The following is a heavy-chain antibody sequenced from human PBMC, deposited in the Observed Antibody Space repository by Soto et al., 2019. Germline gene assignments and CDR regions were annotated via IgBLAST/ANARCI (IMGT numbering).Heavy chain of an antibody. CDR3: ARVGGYDILTGYYLDNWFDP. J-gene: IGHJ5*02. V-gene: IGHV1-69*06. Sequence: QVQLVQSGDEVKKPGSSVKVSCKASGGTFSSYAISWVRQAPGQGLAWMGGNIPIFGTANYAQKFQGRVTITADKSTSTAYMELSSLRSEDTAVYYCARVGGYDILTGYYLDNWFDPWGQGTLVTVSS. CDR2: NIPIFGTA. D-gene: IGHD3-9*01. CDR1: GGTFSSYA.